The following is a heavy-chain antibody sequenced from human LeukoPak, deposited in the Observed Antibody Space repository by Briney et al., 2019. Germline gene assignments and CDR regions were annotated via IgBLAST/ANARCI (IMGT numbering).Heavy chain of an antibody. CDR1: GYTFTSYD. D-gene: IGHD6-6*01. CDR2: MNPNSGNT. V-gene: IGHV1-8*03. Sequence: ASVKVSCKASGYTFTSYDINWVRQATGQGLEWMGWMNPNSGNTGYAQKFQGRVTITRNTSISTAYMELSSLRSEDTAVYYCARVGPARDAFDIWGQGTMVTVSS. J-gene: IGHJ3*02. CDR3: ARVGPARDAFDI.